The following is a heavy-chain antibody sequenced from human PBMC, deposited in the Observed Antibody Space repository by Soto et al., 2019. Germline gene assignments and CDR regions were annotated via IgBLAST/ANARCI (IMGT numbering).Heavy chain of an antibody. Sequence: SETLSLTCAVSGGSISSGCYSWSWIRQPPGKGLEWIGYIYNSGSTNYNPSLKSRVTMSVDTSKNQFSLKLSSVTAADTAVYYCARAYSNYMDVWGKGTTVTVSS. CDR3: ARAYSNYMDV. CDR2: IYNSGST. J-gene: IGHJ6*03. CDR1: GGSISSGCYS. V-gene: IGHV4-61*01.